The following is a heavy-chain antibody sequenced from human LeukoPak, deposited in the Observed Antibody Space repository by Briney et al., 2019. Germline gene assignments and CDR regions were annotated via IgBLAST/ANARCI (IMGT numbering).Heavy chain of an antibody. CDR1: GYTFTSYD. Sequence: ASAKVSCKASGYTFTSYDINWVRQATGQGLEWMGWMNPNSGNTGYAQKFQGRVTITRNTSISTAYMELSSLRSEDTAVYYCARGLYDFWSGYLISDWFDPWGQGTLVTVSS. J-gene: IGHJ5*02. V-gene: IGHV1-8*03. CDR2: MNPNSGNT. D-gene: IGHD3-3*01. CDR3: ARGLYDFWSGYLISDWFDP.